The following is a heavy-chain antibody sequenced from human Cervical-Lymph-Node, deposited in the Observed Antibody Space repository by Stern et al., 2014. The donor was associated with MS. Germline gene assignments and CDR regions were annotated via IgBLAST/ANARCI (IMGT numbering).Heavy chain of an antibody. CDR3: VRDHDYYGMDV. Sequence: VQLVESGPRLVKPSQTLSLTCTVSGGSIRSGGFYCTWVRQPAGKGPEWIGRMYATGGSTYNPSLQSRATIAVDTPKTQFPLTLRSVTAADTAIYYCVRDHDYYGMDVWGQGTTVTVSS. J-gene: IGHJ6*02. CDR1: GGSIRSGGFY. CDR2: MYATGGS. V-gene: IGHV4-61*02.